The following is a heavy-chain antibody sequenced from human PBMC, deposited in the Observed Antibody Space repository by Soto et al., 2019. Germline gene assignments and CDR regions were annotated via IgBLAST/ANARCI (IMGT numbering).Heavy chain of an antibody. J-gene: IGHJ6*02. D-gene: IGHD2-2*01. CDR1: GGSISSGDYY. V-gene: IGHV4-61*08. CDR3: ARALRYCISTSCYVYYGMDV. Sequence: PSETLSLTCTVSGGSISSGDYYWSWIRQPPGKGLEWIGYIYYSGTTNYKPSLKSRVTISVDTSKNQFSLKLSSVTAADTAVYYCARALRYCISTSCYVYYGMDVWGQGTTVTVSS. CDR2: IYYSGTT.